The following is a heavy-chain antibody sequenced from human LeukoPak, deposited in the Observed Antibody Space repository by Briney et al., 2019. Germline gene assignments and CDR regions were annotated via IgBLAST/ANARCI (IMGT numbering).Heavy chain of an antibody. CDR2: IKQDGSNQ. V-gene: IGHV3-7*04. CDR1: GFSFSSYW. D-gene: IGHD3-16*01. J-gene: IGHJ4*02. Sequence: PGGSLRLSCAASGFSFSSYWMSWVRQAPGKGLEWVANIKQDGSNQQYVDSVKGRFTISRDNAKNSLYLQMTSLRAEDTAVYYCARGGGVAYSLYFDYWGQGTLVTVSS. CDR3: ARGGGVAYSLYFDY.